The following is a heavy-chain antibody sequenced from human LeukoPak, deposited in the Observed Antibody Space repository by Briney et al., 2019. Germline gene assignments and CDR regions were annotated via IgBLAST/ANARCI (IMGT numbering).Heavy chain of an antibody. V-gene: IGHV3-21*01. J-gene: IGHJ3*02. CDR2: ISSSSSYI. Sequence: GGSLRLSCAASGFTFSSYSMNWVRQAPGKGLEWVSSISSSSSYIYYAGSVKGRFTISRDNAKNSLYLQMNSLRAEDTAVYCCARGRSSGWYSDNDAFDIWGQGTMVTVSS. D-gene: IGHD6-19*01. CDR1: GFTFSSYS. CDR3: ARGRSSGWYSDNDAFDI.